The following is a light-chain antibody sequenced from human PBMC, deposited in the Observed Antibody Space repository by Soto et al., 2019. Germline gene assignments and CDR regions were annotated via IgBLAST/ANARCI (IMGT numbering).Light chain of an antibody. CDR1: QTVTSSH. CDR3: QQYGSSPWT. Sequence: EVVLTQSPGTLSLSPGARATLSGRSSQTVTSSHLAWYQQKPGQAPRLLIHGASSRATGITDRFSGSASGTDFTLTISRLEPEDFAMYYCQQYGSSPWTVGQGTKVDIK. CDR2: GAS. V-gene: IGKV3-20*01. J-gene: IGKJ1*01.